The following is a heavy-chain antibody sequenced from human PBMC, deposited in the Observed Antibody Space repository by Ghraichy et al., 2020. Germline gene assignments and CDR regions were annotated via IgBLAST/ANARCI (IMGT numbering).Heavy chain of an antibody. J-gene: IGHJ4*02. D-gene: IGHD3-10*01. V-gene: IGHV3-9*01. Sequence: GGSLTLSCVASGFNFEDHAMHWVRQPPGKGLEWVSGIHFNSGDMGYAESVKGRFTISRDNAKNSLYLEMTSLREEDTALYFCVKDVSPYYFAAGTRDCWGQGTLVNVSS. CDR2: IHFNSGDM. CDR3: VKDVSPYYFAAGTRDC. CDR1: GFNFEDHA.